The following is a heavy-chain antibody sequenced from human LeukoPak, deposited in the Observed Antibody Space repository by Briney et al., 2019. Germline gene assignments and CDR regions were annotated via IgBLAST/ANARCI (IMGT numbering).Heavy chain of an antibody. D-gene: IGHD7-27*01. CDR3: ARTHTGDTYYFDY. J-gene: IGHJ4*02. CDR2: MNPNSGNT. V-gene: IGHV1-8*01. CDR1: GYTFTSYD. Sequence: GASVTVSCKASGYTFTSYDINWVRQATGQGLEWVGWMNPNSGNTGYAQKFQGRVTMTRNTSISTAYMELSSPRSEDTAVYYCARTHTGDTYYFDYWGQGTLVTVSS.